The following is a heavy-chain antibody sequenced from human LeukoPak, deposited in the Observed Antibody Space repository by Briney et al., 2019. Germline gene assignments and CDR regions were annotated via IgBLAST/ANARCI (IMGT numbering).Heavy chain of an antibody. D-gene: IGHD6-19*01. CDR3: ARGPAVAPFSDFDY. J-gene: IGHJ4*02. Sequence: GGSLRLSCAASGFTFSDYYMSWIRQAPGKGLEWVSYISSSGSTMYYADSVKGRFTISRDNAKNSLYLQMNSLRAEDTAVYYCARGPAVAPFSDFDYWGQGTLVTVSS. CDR2: ISSSGSTM. CDR1: GFTFSDYY. V-gene: IGHV3-11*04.